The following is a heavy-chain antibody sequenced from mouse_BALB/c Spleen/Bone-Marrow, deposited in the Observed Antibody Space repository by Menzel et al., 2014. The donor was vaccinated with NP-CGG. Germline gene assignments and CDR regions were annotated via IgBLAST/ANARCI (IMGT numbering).Heavy chain of an antibody. D-gene: IGHD4-1*01. CDR3: ARCLTGTSAMDY. CDR1: GYAFTNYL. CDR2: INPGSGGT. V-gene: IGHV1-54*01. J-gene: IGHJ4*01. Sequence: VLLQQSGAELVRPGTSVKVSCKASGYAFTNYLIEWVKQRPGQGLEWIGVINPGSGGTNYNEKFKAKATLTADKSSSTAYMQLSSLTSDDSAVYFCARCLTGTSAMDYWGQGTSVTVSS.